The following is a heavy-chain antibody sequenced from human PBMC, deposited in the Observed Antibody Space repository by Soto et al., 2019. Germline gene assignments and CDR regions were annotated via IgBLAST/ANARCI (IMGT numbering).Heavy chain of an antibody. CDR3: AKDTQVVAATDYFDY. Sequence: RLSCAASGFTFSSYGMHWVRQAPGKGLEWVAVISYDGSNKYYADSVKGRFTISRDNSKNTLYLQMNSLRAEDTAVYYCAKDTQVVAATDYFDYWGQGTLVTVSS. CDR1: GFTFSSYG. J-gene: IGHJ4*02. D-gene: IGHD2-15*01. CDR2: ISYDGSNK. V-gene: IGHV3-30*18.